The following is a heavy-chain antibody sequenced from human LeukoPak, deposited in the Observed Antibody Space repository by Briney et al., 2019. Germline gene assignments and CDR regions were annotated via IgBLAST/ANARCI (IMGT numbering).Heavy chain of an antibody. J-gene: IGHJ4*02. V-gene: IGHV1-46*01. CDR3: ARKKGAQYYFDY. Sequence: ASVKVSCKASGYTFTSYDINWVRQATGQGLEWMGIINPSGGSTSYAQKFQGRVTMTRDTSTSTVYMELSSLRSEDTAVYYCARKKGAQYYFDYWGQGTLVTVSS. CDR2: INPSGGST. CDR1: GYTFTSYD. D-gene: IGHD3-16*01.